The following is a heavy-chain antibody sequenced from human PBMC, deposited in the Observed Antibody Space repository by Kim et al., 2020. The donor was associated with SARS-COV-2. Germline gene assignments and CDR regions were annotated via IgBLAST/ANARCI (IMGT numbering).Heavy chain of an antibody. CDR3: ARYLWLPPVIDWYFDL. CDR2: IYYSGST. D-gene: IGHD2-21*01. J-gene: IGHJ2*01. CDR1: GGSVSSGSYY. V-gene: IGHV4-61*01. Sequence: SETLSLTCTVSGGSVSSGSYYWSWIRQPPGKGLEWIGYIYYSGSTNYNPSLKSRVTISVDTSKNQFSLKLSSVTAADTAVYYCARYLWLPPVIDWYFDLWGRGTLVTVSS.